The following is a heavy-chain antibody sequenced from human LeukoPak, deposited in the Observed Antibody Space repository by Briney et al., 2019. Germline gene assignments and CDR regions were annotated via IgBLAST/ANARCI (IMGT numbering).Heavy chain of an antibody. CDR2: IYTSGST. J-gene: IGHJ4*02. CDR1: GGSISSSSYY. D-gene: IGHD4-17*01. CDR3: AREQRYADSGRPIDY. Sequence: SQTLSLTCTVSGGSISSSSYYWSWIRQPAGKGLEWIGRIYTSGSTNYNPSLKSRVTISVGTSKNQFSLKLTSVTAADTAVYYCAREQRYADSGRPIDYWGQGTLVTVSS. V-gene: IGHV4-61*02.